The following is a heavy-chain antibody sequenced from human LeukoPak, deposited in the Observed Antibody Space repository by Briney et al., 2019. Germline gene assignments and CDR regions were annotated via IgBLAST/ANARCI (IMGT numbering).Heavy chain of an antibody. CDR1: GFTFSSYW. Sequence: GGSLRLSCAASGFTFSSYWMSWVRQAPGKGLEWVANIKQDGSEKYYVDSVKGRFTISRDNAKNSLYLQMNSLRAEDTAVYYCARGIRGVLGNWFDPWGQGTLVTVSS. CDR2: IKQDGSEK. J-gene: IGHJ5*02. V-gene: IGHV3-7*03. D-gene: IGHD3-10*01. CDR3: ARGIRGVLGNWFDP.